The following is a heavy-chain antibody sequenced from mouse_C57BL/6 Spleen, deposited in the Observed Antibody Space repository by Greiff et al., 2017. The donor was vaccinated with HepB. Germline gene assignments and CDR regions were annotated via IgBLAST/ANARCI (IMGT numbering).Heavy chain of an antibody. Sequence: EVKLVESGGGLVKPGGSLKLSCAASGFTFSSYAMSWVRQTPEKRLEWVATISDGGSYTYYPDNVKGRFTISRDNAKNNLYLQMSHLKSEDTAMYYCARDQDYYGSREGYYFDYWGQGTTLTVSS. D-gene: IGHD1-1*01. CDR2: ISDGGSYT. V-gene: IGHV5-4*01. CDR3: ARDQDYYGSREGYYFDY. J-gene: IGHJ2*01. CDR1: GFTFSSYA.